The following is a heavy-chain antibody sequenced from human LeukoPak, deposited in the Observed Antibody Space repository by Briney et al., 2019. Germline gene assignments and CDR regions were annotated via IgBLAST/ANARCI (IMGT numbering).Heavy chain of an antibody. CDR2: MYSSGST. CDR3: ARLVGYYYYMDV. CDR1: GGSISSYY. J-gene: IGHJ6*03. D-gene: IGHD2-15*01. Sequence: SETLSLTCTVSGGSISSYYWCWIRQPPGKGLGWIGSMYSSGSTYYNPSLKSRVTISVDTSKNQFSLKLTSVTAADTAVYYCARLVGYYYYMDVWGKGTTVTVSS. V-gene: IGHV4-39*01.